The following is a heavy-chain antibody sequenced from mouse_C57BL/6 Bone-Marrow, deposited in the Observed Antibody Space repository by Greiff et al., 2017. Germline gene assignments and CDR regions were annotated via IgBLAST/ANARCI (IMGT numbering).Heavy chain of an antibody. CDR1: GYTFTDYY. J-gene: IGHJ2*01. CDR2: INPNNGGT. CDR3: ARDGNYVCFDY. Sequence: EVQLQQSGPELVKPGASVKISCKASGYTFTDYYMNWVKQSHGKSLEWIGDINPNNGGTSYNQKFKGKATLTVDKSSSTAYMELRSLTSEDSAVYCFARDGNYVCFDYWGQGTTLTVSS. D-gene: IGHD2-1*01. V-gene: IGHV1-26*01.